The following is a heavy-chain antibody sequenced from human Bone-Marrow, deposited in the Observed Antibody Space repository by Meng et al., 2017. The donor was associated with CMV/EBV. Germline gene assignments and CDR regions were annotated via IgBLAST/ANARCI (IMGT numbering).Heavy chain of an antibody. CDR1: GFTFSSYA. D-gene: IGHD6-13*01. V-gene: IGHV3-30-3*01. Sequence: GGSLRLSCAASGFTFSSYAMHWVRQAPGKGLEWVAVISYDGSNKYYADSVKGRFTISRDNSKNTLYLQMNSLRAEDTAVYYCASSRSIAAAGAFDAFDIWGQGTMVTVSS. CDR3: ASSRSIAAAGAFDAFDI. J-gene: IGHJ3*02. CDR2: ISYDGSNK.